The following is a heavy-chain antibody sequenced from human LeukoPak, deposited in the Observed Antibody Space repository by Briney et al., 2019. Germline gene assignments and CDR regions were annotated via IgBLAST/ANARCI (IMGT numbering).Heavy chain of an antibody. D-gene: IGHD6-19*01. CDR2: ISYSGST. CDR1: GGSISPYY. V-gene: IGHV4-59*01. Sequence: SETLSLSCTVSGGSISPYYWSWIRQSPGRGLEWFAYISYSGSTSYNPSLKGRVTISVDTSKNQFSLKLSSVTAADTAVFYCARGRPGSAVAGFDLWGRGTLVTVSS. J-gene: IGHJ2*01. CDR3: ARGRPGSAVAGFDL.